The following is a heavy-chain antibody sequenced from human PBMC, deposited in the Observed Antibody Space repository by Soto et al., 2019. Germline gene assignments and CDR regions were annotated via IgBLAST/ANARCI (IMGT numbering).Heavy chain of an antibody. CDR3: ARVPPEGVGGMDV. CDR1: GGSISGYY. Sequence: SETLSLTCTVPGGSISGYYWSWIRQSPGKGLEWIGYIYYSGSPNYNPSLKSRVTISVDTSKNQFSLMLSSVTAADTAVYYCARVPPEGVGGMDVWGQGTTVTVSS. V-gene: IGHV4-59*01. CDR2: IYYSGSP. J-gene: IGHJ6*02. D-gene: IGHD3-16*01.